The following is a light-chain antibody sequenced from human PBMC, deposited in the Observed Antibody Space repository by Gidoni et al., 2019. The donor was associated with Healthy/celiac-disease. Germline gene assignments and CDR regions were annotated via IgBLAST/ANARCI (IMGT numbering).Light chain of an antibody. CDR1: QSISSW. V-gene: IGKV1-5*03. CDR2: KAS. J-gene: IGKJ1*01. CDR3: QQYNSYPWT. Sequence: DIQMTQSPSTLSASVGDRVTITCRASQSISSWLAWYQQKPGKAPKLLIYKASSLESGVPSRFSGSGSGTEFTLTISSLQLVDFATFYCQQYNSYPWTFGQGTRWKSN.